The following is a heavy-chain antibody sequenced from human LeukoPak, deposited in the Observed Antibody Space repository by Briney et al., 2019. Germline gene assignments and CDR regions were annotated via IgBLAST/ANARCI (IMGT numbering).Heavy chain of an antibody. D-gene: IGHD3-22*01. CDR1: GFTFSSYW. Sequence: GGSLRLSCAASGFTFSSYWMSWARQAPGKGLEWVANIKQDGSEKYYVDSVKGRFTISRDNAKNSLYLQMNCLRAEDTAVYYCARKVGDSSGYYYADNWFDPWGQGTLVTVSS. V-gene: IGHV3-7*01. CDR3: ARKVGDSSGYYYADNWFDP. CDR2: IKQDGSEK. J-gene: IGHJ5*02.